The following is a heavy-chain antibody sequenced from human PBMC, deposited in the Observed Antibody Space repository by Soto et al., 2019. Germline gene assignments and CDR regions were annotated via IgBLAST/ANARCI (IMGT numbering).Heavy chain of an antibody. CDR2: ISSSSSYI. V-gene: IGHV3-21*01. CDR1: GFTFSSYS. Sequence: EVQLVESGGGLVKPGGSLRLSCAASGFTFSSYSMNWVRQAPGKGLESVSSISSSSSYIYYADSVKGRFTISRDNAKNSLYLQMNSLRAEDTAVYYCARGAYYDFWSGYYSGQDAFDIWGQGTMVTVSS. J-gene: IGHJ3*02. D-gene: IGHD3-3*01. CDR3: ARGAYYDFWSGYYSGQDAFDI.